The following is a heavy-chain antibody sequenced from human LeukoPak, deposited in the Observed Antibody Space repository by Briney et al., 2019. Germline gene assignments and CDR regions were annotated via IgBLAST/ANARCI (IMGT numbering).Heavy chain of an antibody. CDR2: IYSGGST. CDR3: ASHSSSWYGFDY. CDR1: GFTVSSNH. V-gene: IGHV3-53*01. J-gene: IGHJ4*02. Sequence: GGSLRLSCAASGFTVSSNHMSWVRQAPGKGLEWVSVIYSGGSTYYADSVRGRFTISRDNSKNTLYLQMNSLRAEDTAVYYCASHSSSWYGFDYWGQGTLVTVSS. D-gene: IGHD6-13*01.